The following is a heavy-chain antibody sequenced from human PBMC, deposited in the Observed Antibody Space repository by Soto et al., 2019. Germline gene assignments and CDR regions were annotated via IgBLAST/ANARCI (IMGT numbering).Heavy chain of an antibody. CDR1: GFTFTNYA. J-gene: IGHJ5*02. V-gene: IGHV3-23*01. CDR3: ANPPEVAAVRGFFAP. Sequence: GGSLRLSCAASGFTFTNYALSWVRQAPGKGLEWVSSMSGGGGGTYYADSVKGRFTISRDISKNTLYLEMNSLTAEDTAVYYWANPPEVAAVRGFFAPWGRGTLVPVS. D-gene: IGHD2-15*01. CDR2: MSGGGGGT.